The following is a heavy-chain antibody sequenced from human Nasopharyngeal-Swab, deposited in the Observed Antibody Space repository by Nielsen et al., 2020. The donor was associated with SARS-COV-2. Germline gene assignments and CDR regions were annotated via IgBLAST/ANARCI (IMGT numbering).Heavy chain of an antibody. CDR2: IKSKTDGGTT. CDR3: APRGAGEAGSFDY. D-gene: IGHD3-16*01. Sequence: GGSLRLSCAASGFTFSNAWMSWVRQAPGKGLEWVGRIKSKTDGGTTDYAAPVKGRFTISRDDSKNTLYLQMNSLKTEDTAVYYCAPRGAGEAGSFDYWGQGTLVTVSS. CDR1: GFTFSNAW. J-gene: IGHJ4*02. V-gene: IGHV3-15*01.